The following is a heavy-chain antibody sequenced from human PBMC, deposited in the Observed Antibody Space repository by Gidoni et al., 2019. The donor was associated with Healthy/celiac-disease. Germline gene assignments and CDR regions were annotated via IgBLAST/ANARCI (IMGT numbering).Heavy chain of an antibody. CDR3: ARSGGSEAFDI. V-gene: IGHV1-46*01. CDR2: INPSGGST. J-gene: IGHJ3*02. CDR1: GYTFTSYY. D-gene: IGHD3-16*01. Sequence: QVQLVQSGAEVKKPGASVQVSCKASGYTFTSYYMHWVRQAPGQGLERMGIINPSGGSTSYAQKFQGRVTMTSDTSTSTVYMELSSLRSEDTAVYYCARSGGSEAFDIWGQGTMVTVSS.